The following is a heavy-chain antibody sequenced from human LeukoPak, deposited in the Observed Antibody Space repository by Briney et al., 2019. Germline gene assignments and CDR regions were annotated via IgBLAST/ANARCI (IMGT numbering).Heavy chain of an antibody. CDR2: IRYGGSDK. CDR3: ARDGYFGSDSVTGAGALGDYYMDV. J-gene: IGHJ6*03. Sequence: PGGSLRLSCAASGFTFSSYGMHWVRQAPGKGLEWVAFIRYGGSDKYYADSVKGRFTISRDNAKNSLYLQMNSLRAEDTALYYCARDGYFGSDSVTGAGALGDYYMDVWGKGTTVTVSS. V-gene: IGHV3-30*02. D-gene: IGHD3-9*01. CDR1: GFTFSSYG.